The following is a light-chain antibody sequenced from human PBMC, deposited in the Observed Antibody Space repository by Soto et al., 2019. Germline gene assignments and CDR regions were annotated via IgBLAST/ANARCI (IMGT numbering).Light chain of an antibody. CDR1: QSVDDK. CDR2: GAY. Sequence: EIVMTQSPATLSVFPGEGVTLSCRASQSVDDKLAWYQQTPGQAPRLLIYGAYARATGVPGRFSGGGSGTEYTLTISSLQSEDFAVYDCQHYNGWVKTFGQGTKVEI. V-gene: IGKV3D-15*01. J-gene: IGKJ1*01. CDR3: QHYNGWVKT.